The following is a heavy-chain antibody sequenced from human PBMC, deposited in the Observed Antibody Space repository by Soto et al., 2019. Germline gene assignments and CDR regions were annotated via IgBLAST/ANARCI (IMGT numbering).Heavy chain of an antibody. Sequence: QVQLVESGGGVVQPGRSLRLSCAASGFTFSSYGMHWVRQAPGKGLEWVAVISYDGSNKYYADSVKGRFTISRDNSKNTLYLQMNSLRAEDTAVYYCAKEVGFGELVPPTGMDVWGQGSTVTVSS. J-gene: IGHJ6*02. D-gene: IGHD3-10*01. CDR3: AKEVGFGELVPPTGMDV. V-gene: IGHV3-30*18. CDR1: GFTFSSYG. CDR2: ISYDGSNK.